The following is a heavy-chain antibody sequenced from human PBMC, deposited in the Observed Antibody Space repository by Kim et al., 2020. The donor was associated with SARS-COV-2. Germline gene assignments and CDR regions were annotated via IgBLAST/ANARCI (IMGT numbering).Heavy chain of an antibody. V-gene: IGHV1-69*13. CDR2: IIPIFGTA. CDR1: GGTFSSYA. CDR3: ARETYGSGSHNWFDP. J-gene: IGHJ5*02. D-gene: IGHD3-10*01. Sequence: SVKVSCKASGGTFSSYAISWVRQAPGQGLEWMGGIIPIFGTANYAQKFQGRVTITADESTSTAYMELSSLRSEDTAVYYCARETYGSGSHNWFDPWGQGTLVTVSS.